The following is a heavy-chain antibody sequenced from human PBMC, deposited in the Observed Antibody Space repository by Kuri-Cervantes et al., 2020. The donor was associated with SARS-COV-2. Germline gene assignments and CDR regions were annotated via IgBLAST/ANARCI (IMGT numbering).Heavy chain of an antibody. D-gene: IGHD2-15*01. CDR1: GFTFSNSD. Sequence: WGSLSLSCVASGFTFSNSDMNWVHQAPGKGLEWVSGVSWNGSRTHYADSVKGRFIISRDNSKNTLYLQMNSLRAEDTAVYYCAKDQHGIVVVVAAIDYWGQGTLVTVSS. V-gene: IGHV3-35*01. CDR2: VSWNGSRT. CDR3: AKDQHGIVVVVAAIDY. J-gene: IGHJ4*02.